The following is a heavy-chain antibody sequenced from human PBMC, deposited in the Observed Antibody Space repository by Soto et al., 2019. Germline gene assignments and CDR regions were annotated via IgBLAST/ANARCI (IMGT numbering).Heavy chain of an antibody. V-gene: IGHV1-8*01. D-gene: IGHD3-10*01. J-gene: IGHJ4*02. CDR2: INPNSGNI. CDR1: GNTFTSYD. CDR3: ARGRASGSYYLLDY. Sequence: ASVKVSCKASGNTFTSYDINWVRQATGHGLEWMGWINPNSGNIGYAQKFQGRVTMTRDTAIRTAYMGVSRLRSDDTAVYYCARGRASGSYYLLDYWGQGTLVTVSS.